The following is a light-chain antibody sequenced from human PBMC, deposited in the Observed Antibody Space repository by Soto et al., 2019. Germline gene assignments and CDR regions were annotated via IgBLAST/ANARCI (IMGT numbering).Light chain of an antibody. Sequence: EIVLTQSPGTLSLSPGERATLSCRASQSVSSSYLAWYQQKPGQAPRLLIYGASTRATGIPARFSGSGSGTEFTLTISSLQSEDFAVYYCQQYNNWGTFGQGTKVDIK. CDR3: QQYNNWGT. CDR1: QSVSSSY. V-gene: IGKV3-15*01. CDR2: GAS. J-gene: IGKJ1*01.